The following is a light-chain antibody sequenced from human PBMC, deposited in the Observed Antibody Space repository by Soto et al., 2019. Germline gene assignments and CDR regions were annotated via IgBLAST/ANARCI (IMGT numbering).Light chain of an antibody. CDR2: DAY. V-gene: IGKV3-11*01. Sequence: EIVLTQSPATLSLSPGERATLSCRASQSFRGLLAWYQQKPGQAPRLLIYDAYNRATGIQPRFSGSGSGTDFTLTIRSLEPEDSAVYYCQQRHMWPITFGQGTRLEIK. J-gene: IGKJ5*01. CDR3: QQRHMWPIT. CDR1: QSFRGL.